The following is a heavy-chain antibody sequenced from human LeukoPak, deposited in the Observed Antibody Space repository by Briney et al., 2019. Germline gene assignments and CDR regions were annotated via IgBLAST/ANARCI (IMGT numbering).Heavy chain of an antibody. Sequence: GESLKISCKGSGYSFTIYWIGWVRQMPGKGLEWMGIIYPGDSDTRYSPSFQGQVTISADKSISTAYLQWSSLKASDTAMYYCATSNSSGGSPDAFDIWGEVTMVTVSS. CDR3: ATSNSSGGSPDAFDI. CDR1: GYSFTIYW. V-gene: IGHV5-51*01. D-gene: IGHD6-19*01. J-gene: IGHJ3*02. CDR2: IYPGDSDT.